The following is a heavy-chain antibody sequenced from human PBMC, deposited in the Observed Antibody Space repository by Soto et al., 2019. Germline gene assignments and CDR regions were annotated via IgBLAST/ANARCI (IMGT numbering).Heavy chain of an antibody. CDR3: ARSRYNDY. J-gene: IGHJ4*02. Sequence: DVQLVESGGGLVQPGGSLRLSCTASGFTFSTYSMNWVRQAPGKGLEWLSYISSSGSSISYRDSVRGRFTISRDNAKNSLYLQRDSLGAEDTAVYYCARSRYNDYWGQGTLVTVSS. CDR2: ISSSGSSI. CDR1: GFTFSTYS. V-gene: IGHV3-48*01. D-gene: IGHD1-1*01.